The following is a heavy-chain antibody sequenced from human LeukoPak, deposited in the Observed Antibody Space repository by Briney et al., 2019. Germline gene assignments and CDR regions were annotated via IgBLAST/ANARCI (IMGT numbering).Heavy chain of an antibody. CDR3: AKGAAAGTSDYFDY. D-gene: IGHD6-13*01. CDR2: ISGSGVTLICGSGGRT. V-gene: IGHV3-23*01. Sequence: GGSLRLSCAASGFTFTTYAMSWVRQAPGKGLEWVSVISGSGVTLICGSGGRTYYADSVKGRFTISRDNSKDTLYLQMNSLRAEDTAVYHCAKGAAAGTSDYFDYWGQGTLVTVSS. CDR1: GFTFTTYA. J-gene: IGHJ4*02.